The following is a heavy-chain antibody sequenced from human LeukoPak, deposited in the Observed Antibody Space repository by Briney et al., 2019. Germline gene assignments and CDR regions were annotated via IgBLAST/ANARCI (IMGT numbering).Heavy chain of an antibody. CDR2: IWYDGSNK. CDR3: ARAAGTTVVTPGIDY. D-gene: IGHD4-23*01. Sequence: GGSLRLSCAASGXTFSSYGMHWVRQAPGKGLEWVAVIWYDGSNKYYADSVKGRFTISRDNSKNTLYLQMNSLRAEDTAVYYCARAAGTTVVTPGIDYWGQGTLVTVSS. J-gene: IGHJ4*02. V-gene: IGHV3-33*01. CDR1: GXTFSSYG.